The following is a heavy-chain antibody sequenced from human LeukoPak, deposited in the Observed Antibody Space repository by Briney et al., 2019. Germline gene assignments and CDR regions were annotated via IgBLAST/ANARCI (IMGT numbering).Heavy chain of an antibody. V-gene: IGHV4-31*03. CDR3: ASGVRDIVVVVAAYFDY. CDR1: GGSISSGGYY. J-gene: IGHJ4*02. Sequence: PSQTLSLTCTVSGGSISSGGYYWSWIRQHPGKGLEWIGYIYYSGSTYYNPSLKSRVTISVDTSKNQFSLKLSSVTAADTAVYYCASGVRDIVVVVAAYFDYWGQGTLVTVSS. CDR2: IYYSGST. D-gene: IGHD2-15*01.